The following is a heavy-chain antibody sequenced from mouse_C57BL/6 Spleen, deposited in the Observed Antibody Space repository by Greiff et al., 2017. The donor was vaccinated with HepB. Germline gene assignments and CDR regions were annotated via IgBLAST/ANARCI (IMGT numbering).Heavy chain of an antibody. D-gene: IGHD1-1*01. CDR1: GYTFTSYW. Sequence: VQLQQPGAELVKPGASVKLSCKASGYTFTSYWMHWVKQRPGQGLEWIGMIHPNSGSTNYNEKFKSKATLTVDKSSSTAYMQLSSLTSEDSAVYYCARGDYGSSSGFAYWGQGTLVTVSA. J-gene: IGHJ3*01. V-gene: IGHV1-64*01. CDR3: ARGDYGSSSGFAY. CDR2: IHPNSGST.